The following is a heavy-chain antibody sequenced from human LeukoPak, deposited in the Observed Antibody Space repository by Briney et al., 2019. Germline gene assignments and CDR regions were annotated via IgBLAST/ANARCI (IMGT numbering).Heavy chain of an antibody. V-gene: IGHV3-74*01. CDR1: GFTFSDYY. CDR2: INSDGSGT. CDR3: ARESWYAFDS. Sequence: GGSLRLSCAASGFTFSDYYMSWIRQAPGKGLVWVSFINSDGSGTSYADSVKGRFTISRDNAKNTMYLQMNSLRAEDTAVYYCARESWYAFDSWGQGTLVTVSS. D-gene: IGHD6-13*01. J-gene: IGHJ5*01.